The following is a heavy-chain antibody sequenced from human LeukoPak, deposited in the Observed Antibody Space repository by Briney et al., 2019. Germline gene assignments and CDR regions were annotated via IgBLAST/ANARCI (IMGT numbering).Heavy chain of an antibody. J-gene: IGHJ4*02. D-gene: IGHD3-10*01. CDR2: ISAYNGNT. Sequence: ASVKVSCKASGYSFTEYGISWVRQAPGQGLEWMGWISAYNGNTNYAQKLQGRVTMTTDTSTSTAYMELRSLRSDDTAVYYCARAPYGSGSYYLDYWGQGTLVTVSS. CDR1: GYSFTEYG. CDR3: ARAPYGSGSYYLDY. V-gene: IGHV1-18*01.